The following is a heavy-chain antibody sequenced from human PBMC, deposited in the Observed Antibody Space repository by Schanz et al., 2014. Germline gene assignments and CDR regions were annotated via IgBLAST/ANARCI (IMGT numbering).Heavy chain of an antibody. CDR3: ARGGGPEDVFDI. CDR1: GYTFTAYG. V-gene: IGHV1-18*01. Sequence: VQSVHSGTEVQKLGASVKVSCQTSGYTFTAYGINWVRQAPGQGLEWIGWISAQTGDTRYAQKMQGRVTMTADTSTSTAYMDLRSLRSDDTAVYYGARGGGPEDVFDIWGQGTTVTVSS. D-gene: IGHD2-15*01. J-gene: IGHJ6*02. CDR2: ISAQTGDT.